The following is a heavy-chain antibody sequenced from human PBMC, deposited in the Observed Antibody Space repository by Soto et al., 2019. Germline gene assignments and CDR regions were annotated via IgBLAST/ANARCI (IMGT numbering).Heavy chain of an antibody. CDR3: GAAGGSSYHGLDY. D-gene: IGHD6-13*01. J-gene: IGHJ4*02. Sequence: GGSLRLSCTASGITFSNYAIHWVRQAPGKGLVWVSRVNTAANSTTYADSVKGRFTISRDSAKNTLYLQMISLRDEDTAMYYCGAAGGSSYHGLDYWGQGTLVTVSS. CDR1: GITFSNYA. CDR2: VNTAANST. V-gene: IGHV3-74*01.